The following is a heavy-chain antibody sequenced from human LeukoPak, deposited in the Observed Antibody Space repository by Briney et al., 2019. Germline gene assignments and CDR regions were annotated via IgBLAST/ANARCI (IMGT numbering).Heavy chain of an antibody. CDR1: GFTFSTYA. Sequence: PGGSLRLSCSGSGFTFSTYAIHWVRQAPGKGPEYVSLINTSGVKTYYADSVKGRFTISRDNSRNTVSLQMSSLRDEDTAMYYCVKDLYKGETSTWYYFDYWGQGALVTVSS. CDR3: VKDLYKGETSTWYYFDY. D-gene: IGHD6-13*01. V-gene: IGHV3-64D*06. CDR2: INTSGVKT. J-gene: IGHJ4*02.